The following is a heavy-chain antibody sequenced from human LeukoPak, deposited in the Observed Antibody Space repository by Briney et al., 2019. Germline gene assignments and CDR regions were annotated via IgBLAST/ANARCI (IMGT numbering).Heavy chain of an antibody. V-gene: IGHV4-59*01. CDR3: ARSNYGYQKPFDH. CDR1: GGSINGYY. Sequence: PSETLSLTRTVSGGSINGYYWSWIRQPPGKGLEFIGYIYSCGGTKYSPSLMGRVTISIDRSKHQFSLRVSSVTAADTAVYYCARSNYGYQKPFDHWGQGTLVTVSS. D-gene: IGHD5-24*01. CDR2: IYSCGGT. J-gene: IGHJ5*02.